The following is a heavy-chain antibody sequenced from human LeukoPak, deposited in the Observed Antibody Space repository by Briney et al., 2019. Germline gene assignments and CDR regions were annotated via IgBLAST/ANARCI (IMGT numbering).Heavy chain of an antibody. V-gene: IGHV3-48*01. J-gene: IGHJ4*02. CDR2: ISSSSSTI. D-gene: IGHD3-3*01. CDR3: ASPGRSGTLRSHFDY. Sequence: PGGSLRLSCAASGFTFSSYSMNWVRQAPGKGLEWVSYISSSSSTIYYADSVKGRFTISRDNAKNSLYLQMNSLRAEDTAVYYCASPGRSGTLRSHFDYWGQGTLVTVSS. CDR1: GFTFSSYS.